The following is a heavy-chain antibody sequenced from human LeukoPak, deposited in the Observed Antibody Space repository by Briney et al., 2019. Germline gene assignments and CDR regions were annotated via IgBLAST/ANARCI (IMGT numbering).Heavy chain of an antibody. Sequence: GGSLRLSCAASGFTFSGYSMNWVRQAPGKGLEWVSSISSISSYIYYADSVKGRFTISRDNAKNSLYLQMNSLRAEDTAVYYCATDLIVGATTFDYWGQGTLVTVSS. D-gene: IGHD1-26*01. CDR1: GFTFSGYS. CDR3: ATDLIVGATTFDY. V-gene: IGHV3-21*01. J-gene: IGHJ4*02. CDR2: ISSISSYI.